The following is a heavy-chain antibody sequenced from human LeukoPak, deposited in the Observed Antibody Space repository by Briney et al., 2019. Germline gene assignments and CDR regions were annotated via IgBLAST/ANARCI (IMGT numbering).Heavy chain of an antibody. CDR1: GFTFSSYA. J-gene: IGHJ4*02. CDR3: ARETMRVPPYCGGDCYSYFDY. CDR2: ISYDGSNK. Sequence: PGRSLRLSCAASGFTFSSYAMHWVRQAPGKGLEWVAVISYDGSNKYYADSVKGRFTISRDNSKNTLYLQMNSLRAEDTAVYYCARETMRVPPYCGGDCYSYFDYWGQGTLVTVSS. V-gene: IGHV3-30-3*01. D-gene: IGHD2-21*01.